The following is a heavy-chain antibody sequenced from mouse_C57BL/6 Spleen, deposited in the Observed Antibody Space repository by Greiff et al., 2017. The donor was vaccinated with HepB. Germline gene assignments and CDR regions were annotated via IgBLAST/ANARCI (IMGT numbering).Heavy chain of an antibody. CDR3: VRRGYSNYAMDY. D-gene: IGHD2-5*01. V-gene: IGHV10-1*01. CDR1: GFSFNTYA. CDR2: IRSKSNNYAT. J-gene: IGHJ4*01. Sequence: EVHLVESGGGLVQPKGSLKLSCAASGFSFNTYAMNWVRQAPGKGLEWVARIRSKSNNYATYYADSVKDRFTISRDDSESMLYLQMNNLKTEDTAMYYCVRRGYSNYAMDYWGQGTSVTVSS.